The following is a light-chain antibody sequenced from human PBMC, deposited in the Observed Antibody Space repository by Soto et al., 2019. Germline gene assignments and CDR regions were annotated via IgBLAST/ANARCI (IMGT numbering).Light chain of an antibody. CDR2: EVR. CDR1: MRDVGGYNL. CDR3: SSFTSKISLI. Sequence: QSALTQPASVSGSPGQSITISCAGTMRDVGGYNLVSWYQQHPGRAPQLILYEVRKRPSGISFRFSGSKSGNTASLTISGLQAEDEAEYYCSSFTSKISLIFGGGTKLTVL. V-gene: IGLV2-14*01. J-gene: IGLJ2*01.